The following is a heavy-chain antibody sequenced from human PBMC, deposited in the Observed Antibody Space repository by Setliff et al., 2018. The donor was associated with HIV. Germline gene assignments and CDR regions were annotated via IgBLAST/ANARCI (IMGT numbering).Heavy chain of an antibody. V-gene: IGHV3-33*01. Sequence: PGGSLRLSCAASGFTFSNYGMHWVRQAPGKGLEWVAVIWHDGSNEFHADSVKGRFTISRDNSKNTLYLQMNSLRAEDTAVYYCARADWSGYGDVWGKGTTVTVSS. J-gene: IGHJ6*04. CDR2: IWHDGSNE. CDR3: ARADWSGYGDV. CDR1: GFTFSNYG. D-gene: IGHD3-3*01.